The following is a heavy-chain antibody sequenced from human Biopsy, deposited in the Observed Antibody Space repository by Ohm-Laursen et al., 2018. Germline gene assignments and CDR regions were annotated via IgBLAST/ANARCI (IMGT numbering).Heavy chain of an antibody. CDR2: VSYDGRTQ. CDR1: GLAFSTFG. D-gene: IGHD2-21*01. Sequence: SLRLSCAASGLAFSTFGMQWVRQTPDKGLEWVAVVSYDGRTQFYADSVKGRFTVSRENSKNTLFLELNSLKDDDTAIYYCAKEFTPYTSDWFFESWGQGTLVTVSS. J-gene: IGHJ4*02. CDR3: AKEFTPYTSDWFFES. V-gene: IGHV3-30*18.